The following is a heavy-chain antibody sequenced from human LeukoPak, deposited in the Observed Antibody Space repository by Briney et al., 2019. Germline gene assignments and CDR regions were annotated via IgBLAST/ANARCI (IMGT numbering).Heavy chain of an antibody. D-gene: IGHD3-22*01. CDR1: GGSISSSSYY. J-gene: IGHJ3*02. CDR3: ASGRITTIVVVTSGAFDI. Sequence: PSETLSLTCTVSGGSISSSSYYWGWIRQPPGKGLEWIGSIYYSGSTYYNPSLKSRVTISVDTSKNQFSLKLSSVTAADTAVYYCASGRITTIVVVTSGAFDIWGQGTMVTVSS. CDR2: IYYSGST. V-gene: IGHV4-39*01.